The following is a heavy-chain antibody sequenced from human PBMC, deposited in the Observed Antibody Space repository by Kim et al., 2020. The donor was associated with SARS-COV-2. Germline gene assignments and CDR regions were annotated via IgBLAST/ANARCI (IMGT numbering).Heavy chain of an antibody. CDR2: INHSGST. V-gene: IGHV4-34*01. Sequence: SETLSLTCAVYGGSFSGYYWSWIRQPPGKGLEWIGEINHSGSTNYNPSLKSRVTISVDTSKNQFSLKLSSVTAADTAVYYCARGSIRGGWLHNSLFDYWGQGTLVTVSS. D-gene: IGHD2-21*01. CDR1: GGSFSGYY. CDR3: ARGSIRGGWLHNSLFDY. J-gene: IGHJ4*02.